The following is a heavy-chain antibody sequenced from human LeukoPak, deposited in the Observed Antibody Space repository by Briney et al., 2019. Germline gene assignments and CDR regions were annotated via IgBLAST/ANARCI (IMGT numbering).Heavy chain of an antibody. J-gene: IGHJ4*02. CDR2: ISSSSSYI. CDR1: GFTFSSYS. CDR3: ASGITIRDLDY. V-gene: IGHV3-21*01. Sequence: GGSLRLSCAASGFTFSSYSMNWVRQAPGQGLEWVSSISSSSSYIFYADSVKGRFTISRDNAKNSLFLQMISLRAEDTAVYYCASGITIRDLDYWGQGTLVSVSS. D-gene: IGHD3-10*01.